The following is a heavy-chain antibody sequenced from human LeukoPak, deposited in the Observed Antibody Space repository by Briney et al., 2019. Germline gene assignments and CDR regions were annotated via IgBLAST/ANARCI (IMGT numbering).Heavy chain of an antibody. CDR3: AKDVDIVATRLFDY. CDR1: GFTFSSYA. CDR2: ISGSGGST. J-gene: IGHJ4*02. Sequence: GGSLRLSCAASGFTFSSYAMSWVRQAPGKGLEGVSAISGSGGSTYYSDYVKGRFTISRDNSKNTLYLQMNSLRAEDTAVYYCAKDVDIVATRLFDYWGQGTLVTVSS. D-gene: IGHD5-12*01. V-gene: IGHV3-23*01.